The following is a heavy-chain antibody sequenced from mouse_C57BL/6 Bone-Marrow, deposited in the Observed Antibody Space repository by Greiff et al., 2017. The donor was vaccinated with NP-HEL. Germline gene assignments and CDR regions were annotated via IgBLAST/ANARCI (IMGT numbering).Heavy chain of an antibody. CDR1: GYTFTSYG. J-gene: IGHJ3*01. V-gene: IGHV1-81*01. CDR3: ARWVTTVVAPFAY. CDR2: IYPRSGNT. Sequence: VKLQQSGAELARPGASVKLSCKASGYTFTSYGISWVKQRTGQGLEWIGEIYPRSGNTYYNEKFKGKATLTADKSSSTAYMELRSLTSEDSAVYFCARWVTTVVAPFAYWGQGTLVTVSA. D-gene: IGHD1-1*01.